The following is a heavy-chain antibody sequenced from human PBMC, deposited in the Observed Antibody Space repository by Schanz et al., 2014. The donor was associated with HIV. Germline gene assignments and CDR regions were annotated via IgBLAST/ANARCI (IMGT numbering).Heavy chain of an antibody. V-gene: IGHV3-21*06. D-gene: IGHD3-16*01. CDR2: ISSSGTYI. CDR3: ARVANWDYYGMDV. Sequence: EVQLVESGGGPVKPGGSVRLSCAASGFTFSSYSMNWVRQAPGKGLEWVSCISSSGTYIYYADSVKGRFTISRDNAKNSLYLQIDSLRTEDTGVYYCARVANWDYYGMDVWGRGTTVTVSS. J-gene: IGHJ6*02. CDR1: GFTFSSYS.